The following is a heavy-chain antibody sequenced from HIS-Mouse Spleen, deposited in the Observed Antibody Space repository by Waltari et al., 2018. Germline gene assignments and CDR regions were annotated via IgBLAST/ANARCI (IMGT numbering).Heavy chain of an antibody. V-gene: IGHV4-39*07. CDR3: AREIPYSSSWYDWYFDL. CDR1: GCSISSSTYS. J-gene: IGHJ2*01. Sequence: QLQRQESRPGLVKPSETPCLPCTVSGCSISSSTYSWVRIRQPPGKGLEWIGSIYYSGSTYYNPSLKSRVTISVATSKNQFSLKLSSVTAADTAVYYCAREIPYSSSWYDWYFDLWGRGTLVTVSS. D-gene: IGHD6-13*01. CDR2: IYYSGST.